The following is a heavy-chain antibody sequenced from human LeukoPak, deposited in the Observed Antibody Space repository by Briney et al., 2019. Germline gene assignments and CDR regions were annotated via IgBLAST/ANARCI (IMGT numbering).Heavy chain of an antibody. CDR3: APTPGVRGFDY. Sequence: PGGSLRLSCAASGFTFSSYGMSWVRQAPGKGLEGVSAISGSGGSTYYADSVKGRFTISRDNSKNTLYLQMNSLRAEDTAVYYCAPTPGVRGFDYWGQGTLVTVSS. V-gene: IGHV3-23*01. D-gene: IGHD3-10*01. CDR2: ISGSGGST. CDR1: GFTFSSYG. J-gene: IGHJ4*02.